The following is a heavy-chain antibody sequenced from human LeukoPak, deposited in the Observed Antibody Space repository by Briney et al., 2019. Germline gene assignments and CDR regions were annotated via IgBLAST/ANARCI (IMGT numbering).Heavy chain of an antibody. D-gene: IGHD1-26*01. CDR3: ARGYSGSFSFDY. CDR2: MYSSGST. Sequence: PSQTLSLTCTVSGGSISSGSYYWSWIRQPAGKGLEWIGRMYSSGSTNYNPSLKSRVTISVDTSKNQFSPKLSSVTAADTAVYYCARGYSGSFSFDYWGQGTLVTVSS. V-gene: IGHV4-61*02. CDR1: GGSISSGSYY. J-gene: IGHJ4*02.